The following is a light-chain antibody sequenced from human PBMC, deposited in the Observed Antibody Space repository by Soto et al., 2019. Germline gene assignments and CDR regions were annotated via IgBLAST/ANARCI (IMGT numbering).Light chain of an antibody. V-gene: IGKV1-5*01. CDR1: QSIRYY. J-gene: IGKJ4*01. CDR3: QQYNSYPLT. CDR2: DAS. Sequence: DIQLTQSPPTLSASVGDRVTITCRASQSIRYYLAWYQQMPGKAPKLLIYDASSLESGVPSRFSGSGSGTEFTLTISSLQPDDFATYYCQQYNSYPLTFGGGTKVDIK.